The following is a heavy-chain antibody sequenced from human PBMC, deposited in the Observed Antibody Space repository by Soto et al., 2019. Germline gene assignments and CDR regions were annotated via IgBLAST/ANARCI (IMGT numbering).Heavy chain of an antibody. CDR2: ITSSSTI. V-gene: IGHV3-48*01. J-gene: IGHJ6*03. CDR3: ARDLRSQWLAYYYYCMDV. CDR1: GFTFSSYS. Sequence: PGGSLRLSCAASGFTFSSYSMNWVRQAPGKGLEWVSYITSSSTIYYADSVKGRFTISRDNAKNSLYLQMNSLRAEDTAVYYCARDLRSQWLAYYYYCMDVWGKGTTVTVSS. D-gene: IGHD6-19*01.